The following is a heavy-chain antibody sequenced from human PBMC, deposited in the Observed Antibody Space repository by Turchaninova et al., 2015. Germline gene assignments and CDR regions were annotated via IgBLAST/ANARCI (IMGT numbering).Heavy chain of an antibody. Sequence: QVQLVESGGGVVQPGRSLRLSCAASGFTFSSHAMHWVRQAPGKGLAWGAVISYDKSNIYNTDSVKGRFTISRDNSKNTLYLQMNSLRAEDTAMYYCARDIAVAGTWYYCDYWGQGTLVTVSS. D-gene: IGHD6-19*01. CDR2: ISYDKSNI. CDR3: ARDIAVAGTWYYCDY. V-gene: IGHV3-30*04. CDR1: GFTFSSHA. J-gene: IGHJ4*02.